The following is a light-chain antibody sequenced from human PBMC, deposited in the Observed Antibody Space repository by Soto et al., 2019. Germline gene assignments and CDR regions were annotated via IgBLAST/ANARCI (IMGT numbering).Light chain of an antibody. CDR3: QQYNIWPRT. Sequence: EIVMTQSPATLSVSPGERATLSCRASQSVSNNLAWYQQKPGQPPRLLIYGASTRATDIPVRFSGSGSGTDFTLTISSLQSEDFADYYCQQYNIWPRTFGEGTKVELK. J-gene: IGKJ1*01. CDR2: GAS. CDR1: QSVSNN. V-gene: IGKV3-15*01.